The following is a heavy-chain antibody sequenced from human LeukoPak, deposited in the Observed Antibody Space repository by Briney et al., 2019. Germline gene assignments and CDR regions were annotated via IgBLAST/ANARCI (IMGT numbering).Heavy chain of an antibody. CDR1: GFTLSSYW. J-gene: IGHJ4*02. V-gene: IGHV3-7*01. CDR2: IKQDGSAK. Sequence: PGGSLRLSCAASGFTLSSYWMSWVRQAPGKGLEWVANIKQDGSAKDYVNSVKGRLTISRENAKNSLYLQMNSPRVDDTAIYYCARVYQSTSGRAIDYWGQGTLVTVSS. D-gene: IGHD2-2*01. CDR3: ARVYQSTSGRAIDY.